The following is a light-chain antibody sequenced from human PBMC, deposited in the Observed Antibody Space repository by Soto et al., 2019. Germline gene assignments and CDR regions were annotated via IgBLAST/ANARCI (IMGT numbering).Light chain of an antibody. V-gene: IGKV1-5*03. CDR2: KAS. Sequence: IQMTQSPSTLSASVGDRVTITCWASQSISSWLAWYQQKPGKAPKLLIYKASSLESGVPSRFSGSGSGTEFTLTISSLQPDDFATYYCQQYNSYPLTFGGGTKVEIK. CDR3: QQYNSYPLT. J-gene: IGKJ4*01. CDR1: QSISSW.